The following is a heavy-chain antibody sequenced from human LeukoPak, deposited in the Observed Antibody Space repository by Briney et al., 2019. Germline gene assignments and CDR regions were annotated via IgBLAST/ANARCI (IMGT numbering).Heavy chain of an antibody. Sequence: SETLSLTCAVYGGSFSGYYWSWIRQPPGKGLEWIGEINHSGSTNYNPSLKSRVTISVDTSKNQFSLKLSSVTAADTAVYYCARGDIVATISFDYWGQGTLVTVSS. V-gene: IGHV4-34*01. D-gene: IGHD5-12*01. CDR3: ARGDIVATISFDY. CDR2: INHSGST. J-gene: IGHJ4*02. CDR1: GGSFSGYY.